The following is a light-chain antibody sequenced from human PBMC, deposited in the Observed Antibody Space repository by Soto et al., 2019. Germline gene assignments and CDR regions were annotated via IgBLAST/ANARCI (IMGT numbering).Light chain of an antibody. J-gene: IGLJ2*01. Sequence: QSALTQPASVSGSPGQSMTISCTGTSSDVGGYNYVSWYQQHPGKAPKLMIYDVSTRPSGVSNRFSGSKSGNTASLTISGLQAEDEADYYCSSYTSSSTLLFGGGTKLTVL. CDR3: SSYTSSSTLL. CDR2: DVS. CDR1: SSDVGGYNY. V-gene: IGLV2-14*01.